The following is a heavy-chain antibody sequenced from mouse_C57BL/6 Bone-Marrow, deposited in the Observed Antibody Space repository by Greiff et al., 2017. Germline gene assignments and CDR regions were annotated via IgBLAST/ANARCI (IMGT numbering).Heavy chain of an antibody. V-gene: IGHV14-4*01. J-gene: IGHJ2*01. CDR3: TTYYYDVDY. CDR1: GFNIKDDY. Sequence: VQLQQSGAELVRPGASVKLSCTASGFNIKDDYMHWVKQRPEQGLEWIGWLDPENGDTEYASKFQGKATITADTSSNTAYLQLSSLTSEDTAVYYCTTYYYDVDYWGQGTTLTVSS. D-gene: IGHD1-1*01. CDR2: LDPENGDT.